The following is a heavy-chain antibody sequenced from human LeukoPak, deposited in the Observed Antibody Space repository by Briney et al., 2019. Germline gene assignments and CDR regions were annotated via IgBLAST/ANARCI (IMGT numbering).Heavy chain of an antibody. Sequence: GGSLRLSCAASGFTFSSYSMNWVRQAPGKGLEWVSSITSSSDYIYYADSVKGRFTISRDNAKNSLYLQMNSLRAEDTALYYCAREGEYYYDTEGYYPIDYWGQGTLVTVSS. V-gene: IGHV3-21*01. J-gene: IGHJ4*02. CDR1: GFTFSSYS. CDR3: AREGEYYYDTEGYYPIDY. D-gene: IGHD3-22*01. CDR2: ITSSSDYI.